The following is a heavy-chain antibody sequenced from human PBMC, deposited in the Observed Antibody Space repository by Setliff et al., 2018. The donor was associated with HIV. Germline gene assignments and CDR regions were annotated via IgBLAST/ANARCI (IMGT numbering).Heavy chain of an antibody. J-gene: IGHJ6*02. D-gene: IGHD3-10*01. CDR2: VNPNSGDA. V-gene: IGHV1-2*02. Sequence: ASVKVSCKASGYTFTGHYLHWVRQAPGQGLEWLGWVNPNSGDAIYAQNFQGRVTMTRDTSINAAYMEPRGLRSDDTAVYYCARNFGLSPSGKYYYYYGLDMWGQGTTVTVSS. CDR3: ARNFGLSPSGKYYYYYGLDM. CDR1: GYTFTGHY.